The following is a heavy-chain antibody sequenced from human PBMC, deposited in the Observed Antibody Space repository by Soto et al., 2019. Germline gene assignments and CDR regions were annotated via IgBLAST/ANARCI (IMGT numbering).Heavy chain of an antibody. CDR2: ISAYNGNT. CDR3: ARDKYSYCSSTSCKDYYYYYMDV. D-gene: IGHD2-2*01. Sequence: GASVKVSCKASGYTFTSYGISWVRQAPGQGLEWMGWISAYNGNTNYAQKFQGRVTITADKSTSTAYMELSSLRSEDTAVYYCARDKYSYCSSTSCKDYYYYYMDVWGKGTTVTVSS. J-gene: IGHJ6*03. V-gene: IGHV1-18*01. CDR1: GYTFTSYG.